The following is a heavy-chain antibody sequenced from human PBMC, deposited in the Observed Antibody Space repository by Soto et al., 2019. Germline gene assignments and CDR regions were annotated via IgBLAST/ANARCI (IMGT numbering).Heavy chain of an antibody. CDR2: ISAYNGNT. J-gene: IGHJ4*02. Sequence: QVQLVQSGAEVKKPGASVKVSCKASGYTFTSYGISWVRQAPGQGLEWMGWISAYNGNTNYAQKLQGRGTMGTDSSTSTAYMERGGLGADDTAVYYCVRANFLLYDFWGGYFGDYWVEGTLVMVSS. D-gene: IGHD3-3*01. CDR1: GYTFTSYG. CDR3: VRANFLLYDFWGGYFGDY. V-gene: IGHV1-18*01.